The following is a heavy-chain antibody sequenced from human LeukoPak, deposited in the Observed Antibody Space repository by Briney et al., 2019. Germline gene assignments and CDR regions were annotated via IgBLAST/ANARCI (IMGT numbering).Heavy chain of an antibody. D-gene: IGHD1-26*01. CDR1: RGSISSNNW. Sequence: SETLSLTCAVSRGSISSNNWWSWVRQPPGQGLEWIGEISLRGLTNYNPSLRSRLTMSLDESKNQVSLNLTSVTAADTAVYYCSRESGPFSPFGFWGQGTLVSVHS. CDR3: SRESGPFSPFGF. CDR2: ISLRGLT. J-gene: IGHJ4*02. V-gene: IGHV4-4*02.